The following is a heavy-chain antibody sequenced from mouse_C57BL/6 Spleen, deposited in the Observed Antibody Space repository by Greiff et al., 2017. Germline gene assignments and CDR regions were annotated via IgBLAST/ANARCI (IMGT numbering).Heavy chain of an antibody. D-gene: IGHD1-1*01. V-gene: IGHV2-5*01. CDR3: SKKMDSTVIATDYAMDY. CDR1: GFSLTSYG. J-gene: IGHJ4*01. CDR2: IWSGGST. Sequence: QVQLQQSGPGLVQPSQSLSITCTVSGFSLTSYGVHWVRQSPGKGLEWLGVIWSGGSTDYNAAFMSRLSITKDNSERQFFCKMNSLRADDTAIYYGSKKMDSTVIATDYAMDYWGQGTSVTVSS.